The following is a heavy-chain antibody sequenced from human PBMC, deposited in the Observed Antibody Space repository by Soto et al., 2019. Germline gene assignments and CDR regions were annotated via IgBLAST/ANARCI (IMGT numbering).Heavy chain of an antibody. D-gene: IGHD3-16*01. J-gene: IGHJ6*02. CDR3: AMGDVYGTPSPQDV. V-gene: IGHV1-18*01. Sequence: QVQLVQSGAEVKNPGASVKVSCKASGYTFTRYGIGWARQAPGQGLEWMGWINTYNGNTNYAQNVQGRVTLTTDTPTSTAYMERGSLRSNDAAIYYCAMGDVYGTPSPQDVWGQGTTVIVSS. CDR1: GYTFTRYG. CDR2: INTYNGNT.